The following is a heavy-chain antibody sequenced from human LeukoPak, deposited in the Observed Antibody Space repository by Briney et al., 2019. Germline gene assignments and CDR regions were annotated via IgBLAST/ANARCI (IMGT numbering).Heavy chain of an antibody. CDR2: IIPIFGTA. CDR3: ARGQDIVVVPAALGSDAFDI. J-gene: IGHJ3*02. CDR1: GGTFSSYA. Sequence: SVTVSCKASGGTFSSYAISWVRQAPGQGLEWMGGIIPIFGTANYAQKFQGRVTITTDESTSTAYMELSSLRSEDTAVYYCARGQDIVVVPAALGSDAFDIWGQGTMVTVSS. D-gene: IGHD2-2*01. V-gene: IGHV1-69*05.